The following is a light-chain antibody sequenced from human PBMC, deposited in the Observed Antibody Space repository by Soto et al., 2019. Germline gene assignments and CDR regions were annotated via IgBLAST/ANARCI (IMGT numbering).Light chain of an antibody. CDR1: SSDVGAYNY. V-gene: IGLV2-14*01. CDR3: SSYTSSSPYV. Sequence: QSVLTQPASVSGSPGQSITISCTGTSSDVGAYNYVSWYQQYPGKVPKLMIYEVSNRPSGVSNRFSGSKSGHTASLTISGLQAEDEADYYCSSYTSSSPYVFGTGTKVTVL. J-gene: IGLJ1*01. CDR2: EVS.